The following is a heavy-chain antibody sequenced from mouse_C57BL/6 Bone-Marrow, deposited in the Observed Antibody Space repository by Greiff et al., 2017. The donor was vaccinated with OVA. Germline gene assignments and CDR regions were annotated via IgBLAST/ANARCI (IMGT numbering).Heavy chain of an antibody. CDR2: INPSSGYT. CDR3: ARYTTVPAWFAY. Sequence: VHLVESGAELARPGASVKMSCKASGYTFTSYTMHWVKQRPGQGLEWIGYINPSSGYTKYNQKFKDKATLTADKSSSTAYMQLSSLTSEDSAVYYCARYTTVPAWFAYWGQGTLVTVSA. J-gene: IGHJ3*01. D-gene: IGHD1-1*01. CDR1: GYTFTSYT. V-gene: IGHV1-4*01.